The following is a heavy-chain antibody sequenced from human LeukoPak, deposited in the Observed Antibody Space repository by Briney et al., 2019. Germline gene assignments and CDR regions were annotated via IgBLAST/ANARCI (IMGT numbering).Heavy chain of an antibody. V-gene: IGHV3-7*01. D-gene: IGHD3-10*01. J-gene: IGHJ4*02. Sequence: GGSLRLSCAASGFTFSSYWMSWVRQAPGKGLEWVANIKQDGSEKYYVDSVKGRFTISRDNAKKSLYLQMNSLRPEDTAVYYCAKASFRTPMVRGVPLGYWGQGTLVTVSS. CDR2: IKQDGSEK. CDR3: AKASFRTPMVRGVPLGY. CDR1: GFTFSSYW.